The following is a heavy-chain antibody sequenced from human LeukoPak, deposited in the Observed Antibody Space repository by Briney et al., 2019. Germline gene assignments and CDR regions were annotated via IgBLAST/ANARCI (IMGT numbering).Heavy chain of an antibody. Sequence: PSETLSLTCTVSGGSISSGGYYWSWIRQHPGKGLGWIGYIYYSGSTYYNPSLKSRVTISVDTSKNQFSLKLSSVTAADTAVYYCARDGSGYDLLDYWGQGTLVTVSS. V-gene: IGHV4-31*03. CDR2: IYYSGST. CDR3: ARDGSGYDLLDY. J-gene: IGHJ4*02. D-gene: IGHD5-12*01. CDR1: GGSISSGGYY.